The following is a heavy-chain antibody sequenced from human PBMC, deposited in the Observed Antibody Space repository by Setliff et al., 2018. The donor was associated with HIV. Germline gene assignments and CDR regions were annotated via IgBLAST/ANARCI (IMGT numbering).Heavy chain of an antibody. J-gene: IGHJ4*02. Sequence: SVKVSCKASGYILTSHYMHWVRQAPGQGLEWMGIINPSVGSTSYAQKFQGRVTMTRDTFTSTVYMELSSLRSEDAAVYYCAREYDVLLWIGSQYGRGNLDSWGQGTPVTVSS. CDR2: INPSVGST. V-gene: IGHV1-46*01. CDR1: GYILTSHY. D-gene: IGHD3-10*01. CDR3: AREYDVLLWIGSQYGRGNLDS.